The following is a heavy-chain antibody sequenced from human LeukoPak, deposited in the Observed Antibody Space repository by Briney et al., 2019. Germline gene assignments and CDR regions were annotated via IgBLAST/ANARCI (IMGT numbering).Heavy chain of an antibody. CDR1: GLTFSDYY. D-gene: IGHD3-10*01. V-gene: IGHV3-11*04. CDR3: ARDFHGSGTYHTFDP. CDR2: ISSSGSII. Sequence: NTGGSLRLSCAASGLTFSDYYMSWIRQAPGKGLEWVSYISSSGSIIYYADSVKGRLTISRDNAKNSLYLQINSLRAEDTAVYYCARDFHGSGTYHTFDPWGQGTLVTVSS. J-gene: IGHJ5*02.